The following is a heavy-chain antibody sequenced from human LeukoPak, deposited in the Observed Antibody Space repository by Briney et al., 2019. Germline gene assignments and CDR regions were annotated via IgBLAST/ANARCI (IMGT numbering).Heavy chain of an antibody. V-gene: IGHV4-39*07. D-gene: IGHD6-13*01. CDR2: IYYSGST. J-gene: IGHJ4*02. Sequence: KTSETLSLTCTVSGGSISSSSYYWGWIRQPPGKGLEWIGSIYYSGSTYYNPSLKSRVTMSVDTSKNQFSLKLSSVTAADTAVYYCARVRPSSSWLVDYWGQGTLVTVSS. CDR3: ARVRPSSSWLVDY. CDR1: GGSISSSSYY.